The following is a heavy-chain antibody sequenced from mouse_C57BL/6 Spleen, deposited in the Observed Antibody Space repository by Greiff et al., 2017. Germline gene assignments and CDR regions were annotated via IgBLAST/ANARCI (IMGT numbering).Heavy chain of an antibody. Sequence: QVQLQQPGAALVTPGASVKMSCKASGYTFTSYWITWVKQRPGQGLAWIGDIYPGSGSTNYHEKFKSKATLTVDTSSSTAYMQLSSLTSEDSAVYYCARGGYGGFAYWGQGTLVTVSA. CDR2: IYPGSGST. V-gene: IGHV1-55*01. J-gene: IGHJ3*01. D-gene: IGHD3-2*02. CDR1: GYTFTSYW. CDR3: ARGGYGGFAY.